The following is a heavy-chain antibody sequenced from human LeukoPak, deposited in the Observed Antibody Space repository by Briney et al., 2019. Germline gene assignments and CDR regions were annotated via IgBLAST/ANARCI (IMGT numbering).Heavy chain of an antibody. V-gene: IGHV3-33*01. CDR1: GFTFSSYG. CDR2: IWYDGSNK. CDR3: ARTVHSSSHPLDY. D-gene: IGHD6-6*01. Sequence: GGSLRLSCAASGFTFSSYGMHWVRQAPGKGLEWVAVIWYDGSNKYYADSVKGRFTISRDNSKNTLYLQMNSLRAEDTAVYYCARTVHSSSHPLDYWGQGTLVTVSS. J-gene: IGHJ4*02.